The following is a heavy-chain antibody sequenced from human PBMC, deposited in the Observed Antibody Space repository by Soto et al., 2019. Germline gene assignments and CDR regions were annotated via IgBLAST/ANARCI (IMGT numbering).Heavy chain of an antibody. CDR3: ARLGSGSYYDY. Sequence: EVQLLESGGGLVQPGGSLRLSCAASGFTCSSYAMRWFRQAPGKGLEWVSALSGSGGSMYYADSVKGRFTISRDKSKNTLYMQMKSLRAEDTAVYYCARLGSGSYYDYLCQGTLVTVSS. CDR1: GFTCSSYA. J-gene: IGHJ4*02. D-gene: IGHD1-26*01. V-gene: IGHV3-23*01. CDR2: LSGSGGSM.